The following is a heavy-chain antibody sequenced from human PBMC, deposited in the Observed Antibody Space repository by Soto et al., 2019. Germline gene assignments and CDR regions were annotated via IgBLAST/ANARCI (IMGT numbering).Heavy chain of an antibody. CDR3: ASDFDNHYYYYGMDV. CDR1: GGTFSSYA. D-gene: IGHD3-9*01. V-gene: IGHV1-69*13. J-gene: IGHJ6*02. CDR2: IIPIFGTA. Sequence: ASVKVSCKASGGTFSSYAISWVRQAPGQVLEWMGGIIPIFGTANYAQKFQGRVTITADESTSTAYMELSSLRSEDTAVYYCASDFDNHYYYYGMDVWGQGTTVTVSS.